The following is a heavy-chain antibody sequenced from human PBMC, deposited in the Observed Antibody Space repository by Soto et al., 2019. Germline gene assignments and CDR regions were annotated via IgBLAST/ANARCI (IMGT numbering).Heavy chain of an antibody. CDR2: LNYDGSGT. V-gene: IGHV3-7*03. CDR1: GFTFGAYW. D-gene: IGHD3-16*01. CDR3: ARGGGYNLEY. J-gene: IGHJ4*02. Sequence: EVQLAESGGTLVQPGGSLRLSCAVSGFTFGAYWMSWARQSPGKGLEWVAILNYDGSGTYYVDSVGGRFSISRDNIKNLLYLQMNSLRVEDTAVYFCARGGGYNLEYWGQGALVTVS.